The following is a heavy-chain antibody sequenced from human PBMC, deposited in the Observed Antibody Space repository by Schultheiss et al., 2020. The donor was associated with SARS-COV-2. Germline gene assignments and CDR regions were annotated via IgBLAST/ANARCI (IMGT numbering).Heavy chain of an antibody. CDR2: ISWNSGSI. CDR3: ASSMVRGVGVDY. Sequence: GGSLRLSCAASGFTFDDYAMHWVRQAPGKGLEWVSGISWNSGSIGYADSVKGRFTISRDNSKNTLYLQMNSLRAEDTAVYYCASSMVRGVGVDYWGQGTLVTVSS. D-gene: IGHD3-10*01. V-gene: IGHV3-9*01. J-gene: IGHJ4*02. CDR1: GFTFDDYA.